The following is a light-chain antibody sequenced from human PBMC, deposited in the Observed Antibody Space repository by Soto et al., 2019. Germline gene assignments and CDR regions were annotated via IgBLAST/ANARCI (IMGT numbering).Light chain of an antibody. Sequence: QSALTQPASVSGSPGQSISISCTASSSDVGNYNLVSWYQQHPGKAPRLLIAEASKRPSGVSQRFSGSKSGNTASLTISGLQAEDEADYYCCAYVSSSTLIFGGGTKLTVL. CDR1: SSDVGNYNL. J-gene: IGLJ2*01. V-gene: IGLV2-23*01. CDR3: CAYVSSSTLI. CDR2: EAS.